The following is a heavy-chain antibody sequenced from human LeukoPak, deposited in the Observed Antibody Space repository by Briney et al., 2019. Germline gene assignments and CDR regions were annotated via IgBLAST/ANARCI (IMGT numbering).Heavy chain of an antibody. J-gene: IGHJ4*02. V-gene: IGHV3-49*04. CDR1: GFTFSNAW. CDR2: IRSKAYGGTT. CDR3: TRESL. Sequence: GGSLRLSCAASGFTFSNAWMNWVRQAPGKGLEWVGFIRSKAYGGTTEYAASVKGRFTISRDDSKSIAYLQMNSLKTEDTAVYYCTRESLWGQGTLVTVSS.